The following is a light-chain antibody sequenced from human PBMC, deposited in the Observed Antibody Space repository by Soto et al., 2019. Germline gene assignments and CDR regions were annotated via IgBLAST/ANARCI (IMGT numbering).Light chain of an antibody. Sequence: EIVLTQSPATLPLSPGERTILSCRASQSVSSYLAWYQQKPGQAPRLLIYDASNRATGIPARFSGSGSGTDFTLTISSLEPEDFAVYYCQQRSNWLITFGQGTRLEIK. CDR1: QSVSSY. CDR2: DAS. J-gene: IGKJ5*01. CDR3: QQRSNWLIT. V-gene: IGKV3-11*01.